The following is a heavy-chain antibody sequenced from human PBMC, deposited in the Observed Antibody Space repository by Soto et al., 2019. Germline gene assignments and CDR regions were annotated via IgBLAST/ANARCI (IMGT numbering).Heavy chain of an antibody. CDR2: ISAYNGNT. CDR3: ASRYDFWSGYSPNYGMDV. CDR1: GYTFTSYG. Sequence: ASVKVSCKASGYTFTSYGISWVRQAPGQGLEWMGWISAYNGNTNYAQKLQGRVTMTTDTSTSTAYMELRSLRSDDTAVYYCASRYDFWSGYSPNYGMDVWGQGTTVTVSS. D-gene: IGHD3-3*01. J-gene: IGHJ6*02. V-gene: IGHV1-18*01.